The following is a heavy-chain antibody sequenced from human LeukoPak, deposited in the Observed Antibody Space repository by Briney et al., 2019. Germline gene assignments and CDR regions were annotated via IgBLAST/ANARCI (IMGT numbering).Heavy chain of an antibody. CDR3: ARDTISGYYSFDY. V-gene: IGHV6-1*01. D-gene: IGHD3-22*01. CDR2: TYYRSQWYP. J-gene: IGHJ4*02. CDR1: GDSVSSNDAA. Sequence: SQTLSLTCAISGDSVSSNDAAWNWIRQSPSRGLEWLGRTYYRSQWYPEYGGSVKSRLTINPDTSKNRLSLQLNSVTPEDTAVYYCARDTISGYYSFDYWGQGTLVTVST.